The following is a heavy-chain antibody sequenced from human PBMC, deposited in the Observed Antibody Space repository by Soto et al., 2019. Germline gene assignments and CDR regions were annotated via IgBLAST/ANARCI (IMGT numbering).Heavy chain of an antibody. V-gene: IGHV3-74*03. D-gene: IGHD6-25*01. CDR1: GFTLSNNW. CDR2: INSDGSSV. CDR3: VRAPEQRPFDY. Sequence: EVQLVESGGGLVQPGGSLRLSCAASGFTLSNNWIHWVRQAPGKGLVWVSRINSDGSSVTYADSVKGRFTFSRDNAKNTLYLQMDSLRVEDTAMYYCVRAPEQRPFDYWGQGTLGTVSS. J-gene: IGHJ4*02.